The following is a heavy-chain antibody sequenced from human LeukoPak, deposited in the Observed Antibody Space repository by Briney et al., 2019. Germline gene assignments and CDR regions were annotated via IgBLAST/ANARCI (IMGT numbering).Heavy chain of an antibody. CDR1: GGTFSSYA. V-gene: IGHV1-69*04. J-gene: IGHJ6*02. D-gene: IGHD3-10*01. CDR3: ARSYYGSGRPQTMDV. CDR2: IIPILGIA. Sequence: ASVKVSCKASGGTFSSYAISWVRQAPGQGLEWMGRIIPILGIANYAQKFQGRVTITADKSTSTAYMELSSLRSEDTAVYYCARSYYGSGRPQTMDVWGQGTTVTVSS.